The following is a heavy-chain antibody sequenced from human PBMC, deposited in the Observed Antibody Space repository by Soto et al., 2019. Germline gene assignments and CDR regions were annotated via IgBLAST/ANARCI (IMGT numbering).Heavy chain of an antibody. J-gene: IGHJ4*02. CDR3: PTDLITTVTNFDY. V-gene: IGHV3-30*14. CDR1: GFTFSSYA. CDR2: ISYDGSNK. D-gene: IGHD4-17*01. Sequence: PGGSLRLSCAASGFTFSSYAMHWVRQAPGKGLEWVAVISYDGSNKYYADSVKGRFTISRDNSKNTLYLQMNSLRAEDTAVYHCPTDLITTVTNFDYWGQGTMVTVSS.